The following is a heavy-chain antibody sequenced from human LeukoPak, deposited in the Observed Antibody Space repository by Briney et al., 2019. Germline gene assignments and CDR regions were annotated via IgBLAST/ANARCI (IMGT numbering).Heavy chain of an antibody. D-gene: IGHD3-10*01. V-gene: IGHV3-23*01. Sequence: PGGSVRLSCAAFGFTVSVNYMSWVRQAPGKGLEWVSAISGSGGSTYYADSVKGRFTISRDNSKNTLYLQMNSLRPEDTALYYCARDKSYFGSGNYHYFDSWGQGALVIVSS. CDR2: ISGSGGST. CDR3: ARDKSYFGSGNYHYFDS. J-gene: IGHJ4*02. CDR1: GFTVSVNY.